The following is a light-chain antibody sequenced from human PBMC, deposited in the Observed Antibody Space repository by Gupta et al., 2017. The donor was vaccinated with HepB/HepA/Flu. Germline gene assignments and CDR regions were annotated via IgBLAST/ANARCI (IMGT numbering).Light chain of an antibody. CDR1: QSLLHSNGYNY. V-gene: IGKV2-28*01. CDR3: MQAVETPAMCS. Sequence: DIVMTQSPLSLTVTPGEPASISCKSSQSLLHSNGYNYLDWYLQKPGQSPQLLIYLGSNRASGVPDRFSGSGSGTDYTLKIRRVEAEDVGVYYCMQAVETPAMCSFGQGTKLEIK. J-gene: IGKJ2*04. CDR2: LGS.